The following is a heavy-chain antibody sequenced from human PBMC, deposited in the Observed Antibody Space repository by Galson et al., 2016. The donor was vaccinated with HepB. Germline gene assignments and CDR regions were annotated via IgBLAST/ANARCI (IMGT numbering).Heavy chain of an antibody. CDR1: EFTFSNAW. Sequence: SLRLSCAGSEFTFSNAWMSWVRQAPGKGLEWVGLIKTKTDGGTTDYAAPVKGRFTITRDDSRDTLFLQMNSLKTEDTGVYYCSTDIGSNWYAPWGQGTLVTVSS. CDR2: IKTKTDGGTT. CDR3: STDIGSNWYAP. V-gene: IGHV3-15*01. D-gene: IGHD2-15*01. J-gene: IGHJ5*02.